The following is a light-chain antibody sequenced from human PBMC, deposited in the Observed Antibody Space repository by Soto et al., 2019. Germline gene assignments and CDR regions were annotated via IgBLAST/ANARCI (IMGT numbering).Light chain of an antibody. Sequence: ETVLTQSPATLSLSPGESATLSCRASQSVSSYLAWYQQKPGQAPRLLISDASNRATGIPPRFSGSGSGTDFTLTIPSLEPEDFAVYYCQQRSNWPLTFGGGTKVEFK. CDR3: QQRSNWPLT. CDR1: QSVSSY. CDR2: DAS. V-gene: IGKV3-11*01. J-gene: IGKJ4*01.